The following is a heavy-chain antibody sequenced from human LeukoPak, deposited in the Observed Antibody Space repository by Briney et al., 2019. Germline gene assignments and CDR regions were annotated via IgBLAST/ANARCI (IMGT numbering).Heavy chain of an antibody. Sequence: SETLSLTCTVSGYSISSGYYWGWIRQPPGKGLEWIGSIYHSGSTYYNPSLKSRVTISVDTSKNQFSLKLSSLTAADTAVYYCAREMGDIVVVPAAIAGDYWGQGTLVTVSS. V-gene: IGHV4-38-2*02. CDR3: AREMGDIVVVPAAIAGDY. CDR1: GYSISSGYY. CDR2: IYHSGST. D-gene: IGHD2-2*01. J-gene: IGHJ4*02.